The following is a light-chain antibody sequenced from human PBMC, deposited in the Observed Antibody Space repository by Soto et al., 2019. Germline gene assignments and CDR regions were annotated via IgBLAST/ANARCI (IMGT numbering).Light chain of an antibody. Sequence: QSVLTQAASVSGSPGQSITISCTGTSADVGTYNFVAWYQQRPGKAPKLIIYDVSSRPSGVSNRFSGSKSGNTASLTISGLQADDEADYYCGSYRGSTTVYVFGSGTKVTVL. V-gene: IGLV2-14*03. CDR1: SADVGTYNF. CDR3: GSYRGSTTVYV. J-gene: IGLJ1*01. CDR2: DVS.